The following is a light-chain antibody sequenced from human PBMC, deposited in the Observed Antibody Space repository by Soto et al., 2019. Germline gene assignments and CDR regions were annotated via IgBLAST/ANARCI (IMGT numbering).Light chain of an antibody. CDR3: CSYAGSPTFAV. CDR2: EVN. CDR1: SSDVGGYNL. J-gene: IGLJ2*01. Sequence: QSALAQPASVSGSPGQSITISCTGTSSDVGGYNLVSWYQLHPGKAPKLMIYEVNKRPSGVSNRFSGSKSGNTASLTISGLQAEDEADYYCCSYAGSPTFAVFGGGTKLTVL. V-gene: IGLV2-23*02.